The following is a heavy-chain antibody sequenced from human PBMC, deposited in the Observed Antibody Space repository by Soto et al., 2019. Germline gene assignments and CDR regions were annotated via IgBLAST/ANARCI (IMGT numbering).Heavy chain of an antibody. J-gene: IGHJ6*02. CDR3: ARRLKYQLRTGGMDV. CDR1: GGSISSSSYY. D-gene: IGHD2-2*01. CDR2: IYYSGST. V-gene: IGHV4-39*01. Sequence: GPGPWGTSETLSLTCTVSGGSISSSSYYWGWIRQPPGQGLAWIGSIYYSGSTYYNPSLKSRVTISVDTSKNQFSLKLSSVTAADTAVYYCARRLKYQLRTGGMDVWGQGTTVTVSS.